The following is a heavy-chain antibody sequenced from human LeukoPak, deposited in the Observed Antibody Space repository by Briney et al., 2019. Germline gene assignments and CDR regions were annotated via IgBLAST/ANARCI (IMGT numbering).Heavy chain of an antibody. CDR3: ARDDADSSGWRPLDY. J-gene: IGHJ4*02. CDR2: ISYDGSNK. D-gene: IGHD6-19*01. CDR1: GFTFSSYA. Sequence: GGSLRLSCAASGFTFSSYAMHWVRQAPGKGLEWVAVISYDGSNKYYADSVKGRFTISRDNSKNTLYLQMNSLRAEDTAVYYCARDDADSSGWRPLDYWGQGTLVTVSS. V-gene: IGHV3-30-3*01.